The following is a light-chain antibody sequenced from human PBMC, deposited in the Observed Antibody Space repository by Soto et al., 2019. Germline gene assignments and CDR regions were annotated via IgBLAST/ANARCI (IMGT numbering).Light chain of an antibody. Sequence: DIQMTQSPSTLSASVGDRVTITCRASQSIRFWLAWYQQKPGSAANLLIYEASTLGGGVPSRFSGSGSGTEFTLTISNLQPDDFASYYCQQYNSCSLTFGGGTRVEIK. CDR1: QSIRFW. V-gene: IGKV1-5*01. J-gene: IGKJ4*01. CDR3: QQYNSCSLT. CDR2: EAS.